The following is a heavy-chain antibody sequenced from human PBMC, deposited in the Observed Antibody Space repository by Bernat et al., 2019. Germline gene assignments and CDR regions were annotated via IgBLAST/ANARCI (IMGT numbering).Heavy chain of an antibody. V-gene: IGHV3-30*18. CDR2: ISYDGSNK. D-gene: IGHD6-13*01. J-gene: IGHJ6*02. Sequence: QVQLVESGGGVVQPGRSLRLSCAASGFTFSSYGMHWVRQAPGKGLGWVAVISYDGSNKYYADSVKGRFTISRDNSKNTLYLQMNSLRAEDTAVYYCAKSSFSSSWYVFAPNYYYYGMDVWGQGTTVTVSS. CDR3: AKSSFSSSWYVFAPNYYYYGMDV. CDR1: GFTFSSYG.